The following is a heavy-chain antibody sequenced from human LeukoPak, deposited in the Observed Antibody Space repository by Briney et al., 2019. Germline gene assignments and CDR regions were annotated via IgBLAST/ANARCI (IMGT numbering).Heavy chain of an antibody. D-gene: IGHD6-19*01. V-gene: IGHV4-59*01. CDR2: IYYSGST. CDR1: GGSISSYY. Sequence: TSETLSLTCTVSGGSISSYYWSWIRQPPGKGLEWIGYIYYSGSTNYNPSLKSRVTISVDTSKNQFSLKLSSVTAADTAVYYCARASPIAVADPYYYYGMDVWGQGTTVTVSS. CDR3: ARASPIAVADPYYYYGMDV. J-gene: IGHJ6*02.